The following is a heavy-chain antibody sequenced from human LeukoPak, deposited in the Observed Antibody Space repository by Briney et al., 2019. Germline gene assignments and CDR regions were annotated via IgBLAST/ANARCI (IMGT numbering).Heavy chain of an antibody. D-gene: IGHD3-22*01. J-gene: IGHJ6*03. CDR1: GGSISSYH. Sequence: PSETLSLTCTVSGGSISSYHWSWIRQPAGKGLEWIGRIYTSGSINYNPSLKSRVTMSVDTSKNQFSLNLSSVTAADTAVYYCARDMGNYYDSCGPGFYYMDVWGKGTTVTVSS. CDR2: IYTSGSI. CDR3: ARDMGNYYDSCGPGFYYMDV. V-gene: IGHV4-4*07.